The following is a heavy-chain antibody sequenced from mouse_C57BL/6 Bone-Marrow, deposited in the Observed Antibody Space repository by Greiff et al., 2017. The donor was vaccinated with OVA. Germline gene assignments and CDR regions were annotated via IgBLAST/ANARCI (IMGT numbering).Heavy chain of an antibody. CDR2: IHPNSGST. J-gene: IGHJ2*01. Sequence: VQLQQPGAELVKPGASVKLSCKASGYTFTSYLMHWVKQRPGQGLEWIGMIHPNSGSTNYNEKFKSKATLTVDKSSSTAYMQLSSLTSEDSAVYYCARRYYSNYVGVDYWGQGTTLTVSS. V-gene: IGHV1-64*01. CDR3: ARRYYSNYVGVDY. D-gene: IGHD2-5*01. CDR1: GYTFTSYL.